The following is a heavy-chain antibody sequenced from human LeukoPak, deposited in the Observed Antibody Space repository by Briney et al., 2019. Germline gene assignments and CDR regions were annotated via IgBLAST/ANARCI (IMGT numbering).Heavy chain of an antibody. J-gene: IGHJ3*02. CDR1: GYTFTSYG. Sequence: GASVKVSCKASGYTFTSYGISWVRQAPGQGLEWMGWISAYNGNTNYAQKLQGRVTMTTDTSTSTASMELRSLRSDDTAVYYCARVVHSSGWSHRGGVFVIGGPGKTVTASS. CDR2: ISAYNGNT. D-gene: IGHD6-19*01. V-gene: IGHV1-18*01. CDR3: ARVVHSSGWSHRGGVFVI.